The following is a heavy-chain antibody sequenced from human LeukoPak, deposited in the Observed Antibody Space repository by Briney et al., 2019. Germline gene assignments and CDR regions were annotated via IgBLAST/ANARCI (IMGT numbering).Heavy chain of an antibody. Sequence: TSETLSLTCTVSGASFSSGDQYWNWIRQSPGKGLEWIGSIHPSGMLYNNPSLGSRVTISIDTSKNQFSLNLNSVTAADTAVYFCSRGLDSRKLGYWGQGTLVTVSS. D-gene: IGHD3-22*01. J-gene: IGHJ4*02. CDR3: SRGLDSRKLGY. V-gene: IGHV4-31*03. CDR2: IHPSGML. CDR1: GASFSSGDQY.